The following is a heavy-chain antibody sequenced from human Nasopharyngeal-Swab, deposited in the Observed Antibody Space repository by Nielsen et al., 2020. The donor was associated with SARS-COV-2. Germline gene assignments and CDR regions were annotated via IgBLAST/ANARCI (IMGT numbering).Heavy chain of an antibody. Sequence: GESLKISCAASGFTFSNFYMRWVRQTPGKGLEWVSHINHDGSRTNYADSVKGRFTISRDNAKKTLYLQMNSLRAEDTGVYYCARGDSNVAFDIWGQGTMVTVSS. V-gene: IGHV3-74*01. CDR2: INHDGSRT. J-gene: IGHJ3*02. CDR1: GFTFSNFY. D-gene: IGHD4-11*01. CDR3: ARGDSNVAFDI.